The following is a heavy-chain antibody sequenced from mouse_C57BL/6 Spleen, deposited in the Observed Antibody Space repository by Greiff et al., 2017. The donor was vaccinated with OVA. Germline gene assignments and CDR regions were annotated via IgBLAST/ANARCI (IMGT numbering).Heavy chain of an antibody. V-gene: IGHV5-4*01. CDR2: ISDGGSYI. CDR3: ARAPISKNYFDY. CDR1: GFTFSSYA. Sequence: DVQLVESGGGLVKPGGSLKLSCAASGFTFSSYAMSWVRQTPEKRLEWVATISDGGSYIYYPDNVKGRFTISRDNAKNNLYLQMSHLKSEDTAMYYCARAPISKNYFDYWGQGTTLTVSS. J-gene: IGHJ2*01.